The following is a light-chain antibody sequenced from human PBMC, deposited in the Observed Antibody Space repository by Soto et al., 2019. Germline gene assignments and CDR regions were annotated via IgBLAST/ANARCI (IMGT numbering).Light chain of an antibody. Sequence: QSVLTQPASVSGSPGQSITISCTGTSSDVGAYTFVSWYQQHPDKVPKLMIFDVSRRPSGVSDRFSGSKSGNTASLTISGLHPEDEADYYCTSYTSRGTHVFGSGTKLTVL. CDR2: DVS. CDR3: TSYTSRGTHV. V-gene: IGLV2-14*03. J-gene: IGLJ1*01. CDR1: SSDVGAYTF.